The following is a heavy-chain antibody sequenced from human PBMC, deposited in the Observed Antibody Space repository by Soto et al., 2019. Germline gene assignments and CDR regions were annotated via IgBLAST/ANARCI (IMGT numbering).Heavy chain of an antibody. CDR2: IGTAGDT. V-gene: IGHV3-13*01. Sequence: LRLSCAASGFTFSSYDMHWVRQATGKGLEWVSAIGTAGDTYYPGSVKGRFTISRENAKNSLYLQMNSLRAEDTAVYYCARGGTTVTTSGWFDPWGQGTLVTVSS. CDR1: GFTFSSYD. CDR3: ARGGTTVTTSGWFDP. J-gene: IGHJ5*02. D-gene: IGHD4-4*01.